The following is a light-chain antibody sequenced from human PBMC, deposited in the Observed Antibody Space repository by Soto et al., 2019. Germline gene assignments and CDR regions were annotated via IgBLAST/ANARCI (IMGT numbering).Light chain of an antibody. J-gene: IGKJ1*01. Sequence: EIVLTQSPGTLSLSPGERATLFCRASQTITTSKLAWYQQKPGQAPRVLIFGASNMATGIPDRFSGSGSGTDFTLTISRLEPEDFAIYYCQQYAGSPRTFGQGTTVEVK. CDR2: GAS. CDR1: QTITTSK. CDR3: QQYAGSPRT. V-gene: IGKV3-20*01.